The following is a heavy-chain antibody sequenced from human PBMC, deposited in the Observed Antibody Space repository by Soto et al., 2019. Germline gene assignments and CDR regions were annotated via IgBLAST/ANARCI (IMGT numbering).Heavy chain of an antibody. Sequence: SLTCAVDGSTVTGYYLNCVSQPPGKGLDWIGEINHTGGTHYNPSLKSRVTMSVDTSKNQFSLRLSSVTAADTAIYYCATRITVFGLLIPPFDPWGQGTQGTVS. V-gene: IGHV4-34*08. CDR1: GSTVTGYY. J-gene: IGHJ5*02. CDR3: ATRITVFGLLIPPFDP. CDR2: INHTGGT. D-gene: IGHD3-3*01.